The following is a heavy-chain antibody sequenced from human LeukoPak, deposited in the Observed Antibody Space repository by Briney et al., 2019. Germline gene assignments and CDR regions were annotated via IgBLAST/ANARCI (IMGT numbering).Heavy chain of an antibody. CDR2: IYYSGST. V-gene: IGHV4-59*01. D-gene: IGHD5-18*01. CDR1: GGSISSYY. CDR3: ASLDTAMTNYFDY. Sequence: SKTLSLTCTVSGGSISSYYWSWIRQPPGKGLEWIAYIYYSGSTNYNPSLKSRVTISVDTSKNQFSLKLSSVTAADTAVYYCASLDTAMTNYFDYWGQGTLVTVSS. J-gene: IGHJ4*02.